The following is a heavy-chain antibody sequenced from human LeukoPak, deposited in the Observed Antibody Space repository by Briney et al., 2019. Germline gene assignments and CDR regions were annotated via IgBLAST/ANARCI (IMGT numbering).Heavy chain of an antibody. V-gene: IGHV4-59*01. CDR1: GGSISSYY. J-gene: IGHJ4*02. D-gene: IGHD5-18*01. Sequence: PSETLSLTCTFSGGSISSYYWSWIRQPPGKGLKWIGYIYYSGSSIYNPSLKSRVTISVDTSNNQFSLKLSSLTAADTAVYYCASHGYSYGLYYFDYWGQGTLVTVSS. CDR2: IYYSGSS. CDR3: ASHGYSYGLYYFDY.